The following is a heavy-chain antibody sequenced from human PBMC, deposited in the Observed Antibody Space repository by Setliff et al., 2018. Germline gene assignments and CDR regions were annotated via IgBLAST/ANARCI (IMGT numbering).Heavy chain of an antibody. CDR2: INTNTGNP. CDR1: GYTFTNYA. D-gene: IGHD3-10*01. CDR3: ARGSRFGTIVYRGDYYMDV. Sequence: ASVKVSCKASGYTFTNYAMTWMRQAPGQGLEYMGWINTNTGNPIYAQGFTGRFVFSLDTPVSTAYLQISSLKSEDSAVCYCARGSRFGTIVYRGDYYMDVWGKGTTVTVSS. J-gene: IGHJ6*03. V-gene: IGHV7-4-1*02.